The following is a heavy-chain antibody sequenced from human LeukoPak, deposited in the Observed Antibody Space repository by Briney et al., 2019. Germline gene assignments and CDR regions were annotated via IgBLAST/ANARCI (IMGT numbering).Heavy chain of an antibody. CDR3: ARTDYSSSHYVFDY. D-gene: IGHD6-13*01. CDR1: GGSISSGSYY. J-gene: IGHJ4*02. Sequence: PSQTLSLTCTVSGGSISSGSYYWSWIRQPAGKGLEWIGRIYTSGSTNYNPSLKSRVTISVDTSKNQFSLKLSSVTAADTAVYYCARTDYSSSHYVFDYWGQGTLVTVSS. CDR2: IYTSGST. V-gene: IGHV4-61*02.